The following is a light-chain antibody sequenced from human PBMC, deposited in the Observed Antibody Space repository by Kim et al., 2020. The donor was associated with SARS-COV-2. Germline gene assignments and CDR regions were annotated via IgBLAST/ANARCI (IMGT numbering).Light chain of an antibody. CDR3: LLYYGGAQV. CDR2: STS. J-gene: IGLJ3*02. CDR1: TGAVTSGYD. Sequence: GGTVTCSCASSTGAVTSGYDPNWFQQKPGQAPMALIDSTSNKHSWTPARFSGSLLGGKAALTLSGVQPEDEAEYYCLLYYGGAQVFGGGTQLTVL. V-gene: IGLV7-43*01.